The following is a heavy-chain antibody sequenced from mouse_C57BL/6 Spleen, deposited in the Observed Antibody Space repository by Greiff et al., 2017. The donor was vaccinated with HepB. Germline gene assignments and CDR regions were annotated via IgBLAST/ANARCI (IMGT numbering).Heavy chain of an antibody. V-gene: IGHV1-39*01. CDR2: INPNYGTT. CDR3: ARERTYYSNYYAMDY. J-gene: IGHJ4*01. CDR1: GYSFTDYN. Sequence: VHVKQSGPELVKPGASVKISCKASGYSFTDYNMNWVKQSNGKSLEWIGVINPNYGTTSYNQKFKGKATLTVDQSSSTAYMQLNSLTSEDSAVYYCARERTYYSNYYAMDYWGQGTSVTVSS. D-gene: IGHD2-5*01.